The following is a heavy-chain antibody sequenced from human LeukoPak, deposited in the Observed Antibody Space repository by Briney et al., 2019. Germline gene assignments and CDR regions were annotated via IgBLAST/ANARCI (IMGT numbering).Heavy chain of an antibody. D-gene: IGHD2-15*01. V-gene: IGHV4-39*01. J-gene: IGHJ5*02. CDR2: IYYSGST. Sequence: PSETLSLTCTVSGGSISSSSYYWGWIRQPPRKGLEWIGSIYYSGSTYYNPSLKSRVTISVDTSKNQFSLKLSSVTAADTAVYYCASGALGYCSGGSCSGGWFDPWGQGTLVTVSS. CDR1: GGSISSSSYY. CDR3: ASGALGYCSGGSCSGGWFDP.